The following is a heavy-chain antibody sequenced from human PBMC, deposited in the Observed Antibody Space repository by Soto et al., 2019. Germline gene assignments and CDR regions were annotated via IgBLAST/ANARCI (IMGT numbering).Heavy chain of an antibody. V-gene: IGHV1-69*02. J-gene: IGHJ1*01. CDR1: RGTFSSYT. D-gene: IGHD3-22*01. CDR3: ARADSTGYFQH. CDR2: IIPILGIA. Sequence: QVQLVQSGAEVKKPGSSVKVSCKASRGTFSSYTISWVRQAPGQGLEWMGRIIPILGIANYAQKFQGRVTITADKSTSTAYMELSSLRSEDTAVYYCARADSTGYFQHWGQGTLVTVSS.